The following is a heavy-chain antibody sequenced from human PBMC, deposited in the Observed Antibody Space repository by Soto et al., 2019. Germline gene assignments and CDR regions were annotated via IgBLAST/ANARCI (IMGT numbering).Heavy chain of an antibody. D-gene: IGHD3-16*02. CDR3: ARGDRITFGGVIVTDY. J-gene: IGHJ4*02. V-gene: IGHV1-2*02. CDR1: GYIFTGYY. Sequence: QVQLVQSGAEVKKTGASVKVSCKASGYIFTGYYMHWVRQAPGQGLEWMGWINPNSGGTNYAQKFQGRVTMTRDTSISTAYMELSRLRSDDTAVYYCARGDRITFGGVIVTDYWGQGTLVTVSS. CDR2: INPNSGGT.